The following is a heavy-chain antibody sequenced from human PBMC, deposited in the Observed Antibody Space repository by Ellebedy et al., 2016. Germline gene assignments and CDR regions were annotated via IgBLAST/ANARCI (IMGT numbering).Heavy chain of an antibody. Sequence: SETLSLTCTVSGGSISSSSYYWGWIRQPPGKGLEWIGSIYYSGSTYYNPSLKSRVTISVDTSKNQFSLKLSSVTAADTAVYYCARGGDLDYYGSGSFLDYWGQGTLVTVSS. CDR2: IYYSGST. D-gene: IGHD3-10*01. CDR1: GGSISSSSYY. J-gene: IGHJ4*02. CDR3: ARGGDLDYYGSGSFLDY. V-gene: IGHV4-39*07.